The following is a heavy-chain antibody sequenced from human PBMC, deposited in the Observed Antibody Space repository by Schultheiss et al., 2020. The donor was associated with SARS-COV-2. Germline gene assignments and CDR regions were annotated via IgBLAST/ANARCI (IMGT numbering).Heavy chain of an antibody. Sequence: SETLSLTCTVSGGSISSYYWSWIRQPPGKGLEWIGEIYHNGNANCNPSLKSRVTISVDTSKNQFSLKLSSVTAADTAVYYCARPREGPYYYYGMDVWGQGTTVTVSS. CDR2: IYHNGNA. V-gene: IGHV4-59*01. CDR1: GGSISSYY. J-gene: IGHJ6*02. CDR3: ARPREGPYYYYGMDV. D-gene: IGHD1-26*01.